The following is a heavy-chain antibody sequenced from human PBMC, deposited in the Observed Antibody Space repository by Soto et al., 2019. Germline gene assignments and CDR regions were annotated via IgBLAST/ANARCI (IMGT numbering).Heavy chain of an antibody. V-gene: IGHV1-69*08. CDR3: VRDWESITQTWGFGDS. CDR1: GGTFSSYT. J-gene: IGHJ4*02. CDR2: IIPIFGVT. D-gene: IGHD1-20*01. Sequence: QVQLVQSGAEVKKPGSSVKVSCKASGGTFSSYTITWVRQAPGQGLEWLGRIIPIFGVTNYAQKFQDRVTITADRSTTSAYMERSRLRSEGTAVYYCVRDWESITQTWGFGDSWGQGTLVTVSS.